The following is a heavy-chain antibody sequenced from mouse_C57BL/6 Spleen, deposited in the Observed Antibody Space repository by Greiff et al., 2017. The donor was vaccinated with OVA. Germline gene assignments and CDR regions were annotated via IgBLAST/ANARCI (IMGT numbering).Heavy chain of an antibody. CDR3: ARWSPKTGAMDY. CDR1: GYSITSGYD. Sequence: DVKLQESGPGMVKPSQSLSLTCTVTGYSITSGYDWHWIRHFPGNKLEWMGYISYSGSTNYNPSLKSRISITHDTSKNHFFLKLNSVTTEDTATYYCARWSPKTGAMDYWGQGTSVTVSS. J-gene: IGHJ4*01. CDR2: ISYSGST. V-gene: IGHV3-1*01. D-gene: IGHD4-1*01.